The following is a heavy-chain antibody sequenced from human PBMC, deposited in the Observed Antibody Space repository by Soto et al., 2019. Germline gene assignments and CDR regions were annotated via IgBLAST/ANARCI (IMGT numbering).Heavy chain of an antibody. CDR1: GGTFSSYV. D-gene: IGHD1-26*01. CDR3: ACVRGVGAPPGTDF. J-gene: IGHJ4*02. CDR2: VIPILGQA. V-gene: IGHV1-69*01. Sequence: QLVQSGAEVKKPGSSVKISCKASGGTFSSYVISWLRQAPGQGLEWMGGVIPILGQAYYAPNLQGRVTITADGSPGTAYMELNRRTSACTAVYFFACVRGVGAPPGTDFWGQGTLVTVAS.